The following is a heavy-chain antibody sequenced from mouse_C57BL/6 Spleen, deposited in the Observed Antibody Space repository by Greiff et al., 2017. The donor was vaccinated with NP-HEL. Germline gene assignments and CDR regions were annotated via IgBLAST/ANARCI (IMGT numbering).Heavy chain of an antibody. CDR3: ERSGTTVSAAY. D-gene: IGHD1-1*01. J-gene: IGHJ3*01. CDR2: IDPSDSYT. CDR1: GYTFTSYW. Sequence: VKLQQPGAELVRPGTSVKLSCKASGYTFTSYWMHWVKQRPGQGLEWIGVIDPSDSYTNYNQKFKGKATLTVDTSSSTAYMQLSSLTSEDSAVYYCERSGTTVSAAYWGQGTLVTVSA. V-gene: IGHV1-59*01.